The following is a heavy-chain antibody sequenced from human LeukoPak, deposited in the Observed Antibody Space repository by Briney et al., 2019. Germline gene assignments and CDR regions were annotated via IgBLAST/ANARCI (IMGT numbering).Heavy chain of an antibody. D-gene: IGHD3-10*01. CDR2: IYYSGST. Sequence: SETLSLTCTVSGASVSSGGYYWSWLRQPPGKGLEWIGYIYYSGSTNYNPSLKSRITISVDTSSNQFSLKVSSVAAADTAVYYCARRGGSGRSFDYWGQGTLVTVSS. V-gene: IGHV4-61*08. CDR3: ARRGGSGRSFDY. J-gene: IGHJ4*02. CDR1: GASVSSGGYY.